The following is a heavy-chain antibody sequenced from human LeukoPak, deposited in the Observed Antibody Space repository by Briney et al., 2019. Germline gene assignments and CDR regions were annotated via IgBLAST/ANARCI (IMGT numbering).Heavy chain of an antibody. CDR1: GFTFSSYA. V-gene: IGHV3-23*01. Sequence: GGSLRLSCAASGFTFSSYAMSWVRQAPGKGLEWVSAISGSGGSTYYADSVKGRFTISRDNSMNTLYLQMNSLRAEDTAVYYCAKDRGRVVVAASLNYWGQGTLVTVSS. CDR3: AKDRGRVVVAASLNY. D-gene: IGHD2-15*01. CDR2: ISGSGGST. J-gene: IGHJ4*02.